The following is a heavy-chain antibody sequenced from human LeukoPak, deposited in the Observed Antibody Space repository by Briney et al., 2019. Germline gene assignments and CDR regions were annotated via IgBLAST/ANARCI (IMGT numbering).Heavy chain of an antibody. J-gene: IGHJ4*02. V-gene: IGHV1-8*01. CDR2: MNPNSGNT. CDR1: GYTFTSYD. Sequence: GASVKVSCKASGYTFTSYDINWVRQATGLGLEWVGWMNPNSGNTGSAQKFQGRVTMTRDTSISTAYMELSSLRSEDTAIYYCARAAGDLDYWGQGTLVTVSS. CDR3: ARAAGDLDY.